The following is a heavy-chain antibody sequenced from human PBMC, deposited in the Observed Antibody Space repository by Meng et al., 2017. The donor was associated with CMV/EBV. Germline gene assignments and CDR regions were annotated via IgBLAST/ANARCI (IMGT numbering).Heavy chain of an antibody. D-gene: IGHD3-3*01. J-gene: IGHJ5*02. Sequence: SETLSLTCTVSGYSISSGYYWGWIRQPPGKGLEWIGGIYHSGSTYYNPSLKSRVTISVDTSKNQFSLKLSSVTAADTAVYYCARSITIFGVVMGFDPWGQGTLVTVSS. CDR2: IYHSGST. V-gene: IGHV4-38-2*02. CDR3: ARSITIFGVVMGFDP. CDR1: GYSISSGYY.